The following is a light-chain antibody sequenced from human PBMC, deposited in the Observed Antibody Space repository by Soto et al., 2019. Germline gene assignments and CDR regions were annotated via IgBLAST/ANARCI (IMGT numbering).Light chain of an antibody. V-gene: IGLV2-23*02. Sequence: QSALTQPASVSGSPGQSITVSCTGTSSDVGSYNLVSWYQQHPVKAPKLMIYEVSKRPSGVSNRFSGSKSGNTASLTISGLQAEDEADYYYCSYAGSSTLVFGGGTKLTVL. CDR1: SSDVGSYNL. CDR2: EVS. J-gene: IGLJ2*01. CDR3: CSYAGSSTLV.